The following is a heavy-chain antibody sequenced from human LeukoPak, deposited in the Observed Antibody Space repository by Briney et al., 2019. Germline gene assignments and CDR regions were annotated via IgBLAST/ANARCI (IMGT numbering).Heavy chain of an antibody. CDR3: AREGGPYRPLDY. J-gene: IGHJ4*02. V-gene: IGHV4-4*02. Sequence: SQTLSLTCGVSGGSITNTNYWTWVRQPPGKGLEWIGEVNLQGSTNYNPSLMGRVAISVDTSENHISLQLTSVTAADTAVYYCAREGGPYRPLDYSGQGTLVTVSS. CDR2: VNLQGST. CDR1: GGSITNTNY.